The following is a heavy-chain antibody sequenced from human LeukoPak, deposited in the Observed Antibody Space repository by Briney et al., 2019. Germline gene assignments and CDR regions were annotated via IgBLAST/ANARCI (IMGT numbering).Heavy chain of an antibody. D-gene: IGHD6-13*01. CDR3: ARDGYSSRRGNSGGAFDI. CDR1: GGSISSGGYY. Sequence: PSETLSLTCTVSGGSISSGGYYWSWIRQPPGKGLEWIGYIYHSGSTYYNPSLKSRVTISVDRSKNQFSLKLSSVTAADTAVYYCARDGYSSRRGNSGGAFDIWGQGTMVTVSS. J-gene: IGHJ3*02. CDR2: IYHSGST. V-gene: IGHV4-30-2*01.